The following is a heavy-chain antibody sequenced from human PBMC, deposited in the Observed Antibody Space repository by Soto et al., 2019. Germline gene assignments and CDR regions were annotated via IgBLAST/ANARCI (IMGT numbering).Heavy chain of an antibody. CDR2: ISWNSGSI. D-gene: IGHD2-8*02. J-gene: IGHJ3*02. Sequence: GGSLRLSCAASGFTFDDYAMHWVRQAPGKGLEWVSGISWNSGSIGYADSVKGRFTISRDNAKNSLYLQMNSLRAEDTALYYCAKDISRFLGRGDYWVDAFDIWGQGTMVTVSS. CDR1: GFTFDDYA. V-gene: IGHV3-9*01. CDR3: AKDISRFLGRGDYWVDAFDI.